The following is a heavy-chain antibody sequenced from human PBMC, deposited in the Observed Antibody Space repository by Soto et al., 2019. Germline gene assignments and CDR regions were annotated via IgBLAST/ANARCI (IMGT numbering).Heavy chain of an antibody. V-gene: IGHV4-59*01. CDR2: IYYSGST. J-gene: IGHJ3*02. D-gene: IGHD4-17*01. CDR1: GGSISSYY. Sequence: QVQLQESGPGLVKPSETLSLTCTVSGGSISSYYWSWIRQPPGKGLEWIGYIYYSGSTNYNPSLKSRVTISVDTSTNQYSLMLSSVTAADTAVYYCARRYGYAFDIWGQGTMVTVSS. CDR3: ARRYGYAFDI.